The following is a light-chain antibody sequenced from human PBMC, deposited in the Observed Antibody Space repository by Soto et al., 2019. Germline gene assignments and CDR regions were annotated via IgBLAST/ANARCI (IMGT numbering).Light chain of an antibody. CDR2: AAS. V-gene: IGKV1-39*01. CDR1: QSISSY. CDR3: QQSHSFPHT. Sequence: DIPMTQSPSSLSASVGDRVTITCRASQSISSYLNWYQQKPGKAPKLLIFAASTLKSGVRSRFGGSGSGTDFTLTINSLQPEDFATYYCQQSHSFPHTFGQGTNLEIK. J-gene: IGKJ2*01.